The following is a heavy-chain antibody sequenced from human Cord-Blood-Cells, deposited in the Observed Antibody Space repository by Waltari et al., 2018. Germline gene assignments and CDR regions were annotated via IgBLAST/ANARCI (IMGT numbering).Heavy chain of an antibody. CDR3: ASAMVRGVKAFDY. J-gene: IGHJ4*02. V-gene: IGHV4-30-4*08. CDR1: GGSISSGDYY. Sequence: QVQLQESGPGLVKPSQTLSLTCTVSGGSISSGDYYWSWIRQPPGKGLEWIGYIFYSGSTYYTPSLKSRVTISVDTSKNQFSLKLSSVTAADTAVYYCASAMVRGVKAFDYWGQGTLVTVSS. D-gene: IGHD3-10*01. CDR2: IFYSGST.